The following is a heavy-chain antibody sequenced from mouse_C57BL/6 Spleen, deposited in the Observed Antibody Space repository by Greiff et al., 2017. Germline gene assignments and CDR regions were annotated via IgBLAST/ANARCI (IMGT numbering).Heavy chain of an antibody. CDR2: INPSSGYT. J-gene: IGHJ2*01. D-gene: IGHD3-1*01. V-gene: IGHV1-4*01. Sequence: QVHVKQSGAELARPGASVKMSCKASGYTFTSYTMHWVKQRPGQGLEWIGYINPSSGYTKYNQKFKDKATLTADKSSSTAYMQLSSLTSEDSAVYYCDSSDYWGQGTTLTVSS. CDR3: DSSDY. CDR1: GYTFTSYT.